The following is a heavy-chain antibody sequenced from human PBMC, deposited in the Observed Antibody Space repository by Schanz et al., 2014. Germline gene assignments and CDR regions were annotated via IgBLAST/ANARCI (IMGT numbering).Heavy chain of an antibody. Sequence: QVQLVQSGDEVKKPGASVKVSCKTSGYTFSDYGITWVRQAPGQGLEWVGWISPYTGNTHYFDKMEGRVTMTTDKSTSTAYMELSSLRYEDTALYYGARGTMPGTFDIWGQGTMVTVSS. CDR1: GYTFSDYG. D-gene: IGHD2-2*01. CDR2: ISPYTGNT. J-gene: IGHJ3*02. CDR3: ARGTMPGTFDI. V-gene: IGHV1-18*01.